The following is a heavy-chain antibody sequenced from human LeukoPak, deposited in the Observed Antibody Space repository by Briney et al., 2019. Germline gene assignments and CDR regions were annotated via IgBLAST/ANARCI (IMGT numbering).Heavy chain of an antibody. CDR2: IYHSGST. D-gene: IGHD6-19*01. CDR3: ARIGSGWYWGWFDP. CDR1: GYSISSGYY. Sequence: PSETLSLTCTVSGYSISSGYYWGWIRRPPGKGLEWIGSIYHSGSTYYNPSLKSRVTISVDTSKNQFSLKLSSVTAADTAVYYCARIGSGWYWGWFDPWGQGTLVTVSS. V-gene: IGHV4-38-2*02. J-gene: IGHJ5*02.